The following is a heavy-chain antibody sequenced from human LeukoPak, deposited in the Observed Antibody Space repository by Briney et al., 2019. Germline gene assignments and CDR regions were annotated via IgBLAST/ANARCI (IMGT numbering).Heavy chain of an antibody. Sequence: SETLSLTCTVSGGSISSSSYYWGWIRQPPGKGLEWIGSIYYSGSTYYTPSLKSRVTISVDTSKNQFSLKLSSVTAADTAVYYCARGGAYGDYGDYDAFDIWGQGTMVTVSS. J-gene: IGHJ3*02. CDR1: GGSISSSSYY. CDR2: IYYSGST. D-gene: IGHD4-17*01. V-gene: IGHV4-39*07. CDR3: ARGGAYGDYGDYDAFDI.